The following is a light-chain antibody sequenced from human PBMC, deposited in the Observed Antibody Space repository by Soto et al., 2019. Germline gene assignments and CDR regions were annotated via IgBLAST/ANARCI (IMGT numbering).Light chain of an antibody. Sequence: QSVLTQPPSVSGAPGQRVTISCTGSSSNIGAHYDVHWYQQLPGTAPRLLIFDNTNRPSGVPDRFSASKSDTSASLAISGLQAEDEAEYYCSLYISGSTYGFGTGTKVTVL. CDR3: SLYISGSTYG. CDR1: SSNIGAHYD. CDR2: DNT. J-gene: IGLJ1*01. V-gene: IGLV1-40*01.